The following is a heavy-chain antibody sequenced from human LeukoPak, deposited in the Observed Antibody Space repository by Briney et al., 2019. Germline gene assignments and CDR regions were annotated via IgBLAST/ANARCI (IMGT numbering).Heavy chain of an antibody. J-gene: IGHJ4*02. Sequence: GGSLILSCSASVFTFSGSARQWVRQASGKVLELVGRIRSKANSYATAYAASVKGRFTISRDDSNNTAYLEMNSLKTEDTAVYSCTSPSGDLDYWGQGTLVTVSS. CDR2: IRSKANSYAT. CDR3: TSPSGDLDY. V-gene: IGHV3-73*01. CDR1: VFTFSGSA. D-gene: IGHD3-10*01.